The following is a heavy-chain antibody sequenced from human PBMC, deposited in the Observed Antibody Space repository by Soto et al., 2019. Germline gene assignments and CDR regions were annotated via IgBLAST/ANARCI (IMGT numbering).Heavy chain of an antibody. CDR3: TREHVVTIFRRGQRGSFDN. V-gene: IGHV3-21*01. CDR2: ITSGSDYI. D-gene: IGHD3-9*01. Sequence: AGSLTLSCAASRFTFSSYTMNWVRQAPGKGLEWVAFITSGSDYIYYADSVNGRFTISRDDANNSLFLQMSSLRAEDTAVYYCTREHVVTIFRRGQRGSFDNWSQGTLVTVSS. J-gene: IGHJ4*02. CDR1: RFTFSSYT.